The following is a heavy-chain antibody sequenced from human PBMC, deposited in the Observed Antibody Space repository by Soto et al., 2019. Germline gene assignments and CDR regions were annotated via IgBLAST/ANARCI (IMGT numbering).Heavy chain of an antibody. V-gene: IGHV3-30-3*01. CDR2: ISYDGSNK. CDR1: GFTFSSYA. J-gene: IGHJ3*02. D-gene: IGHD3-22*01. CDR3: ARDVGITMIVPPGAFDI. Sequence: PGGSLRLSCAASGFTFSSYAMHWVRQAPGKGLEWVAVISYDGSNKYYADSVKGRFTISRDNSKNTLYLQMNSLRAEDTAVYYCARDVGITMIVPPGAFDIWGQGTMVTVSS.